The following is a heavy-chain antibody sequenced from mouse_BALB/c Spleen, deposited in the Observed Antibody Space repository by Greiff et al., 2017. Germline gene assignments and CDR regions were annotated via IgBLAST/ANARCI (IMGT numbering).Heavy chain of an antibody. CDR1: GFTFSSYG. J-gene: IGHJ2*01. CDR2: ISSGGSYT. Sequence: DVMLVESGGDLVKPGGSLKLSCAASGFTFSSYGMSWVRQTPDKRLEWVATISSGGSYTYYPDSVKGRFTISRDNAKNTLYLQMSSLKSEDTAMYYCARHDTTAFDYWGQGTTLTVSS. CDR3: ARHDTTAFDY. D-gene: IGHD1-2*01. V-gene: IGHV5-6*02.